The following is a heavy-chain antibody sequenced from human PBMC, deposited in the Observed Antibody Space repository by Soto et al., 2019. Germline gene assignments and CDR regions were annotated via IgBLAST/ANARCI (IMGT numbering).Heavy chain of an antibody. CDR1: GYTFTSYD. V-gene: IGHV1-8*01. CDR2: MNPNSGNT. CDR3: ARLPDGYYYYCMDV. J-gene: IGHJ6*02. Sequence: QVQLVQSGAEVKKPGASVKVSCKASGYTFTSYDINWVRQATGQGLEWMGWMNPNSGNTGYAQKFQGRVTMTRNTSISTAYMEMSSLRSEDAAVYCCARLPDGYYYYCMDVWGQGTTVTVSS.